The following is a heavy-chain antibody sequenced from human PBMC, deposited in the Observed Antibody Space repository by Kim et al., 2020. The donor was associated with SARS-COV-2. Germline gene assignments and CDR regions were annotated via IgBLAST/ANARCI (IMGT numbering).Heavy chain of an antibody. CDR1: GGSFSGYY. CDR2: INHSGST. D-gene: IGHD6-13*01. CDR3: ARGRGIAAAGPHYFDY. V-gene: IGHV4-34*01. Sequence: SETLSLTCAVYGGSFSGYYWSWIRQPPGKGLEWIGEINHSGSTNYIPSLKSRVTISVDTSKNQFSLKLSSVTAADTAVYYCARGRGIAAAGPHYFDYWGQGTLVTVSS. J-gene: IGHJ4*02.